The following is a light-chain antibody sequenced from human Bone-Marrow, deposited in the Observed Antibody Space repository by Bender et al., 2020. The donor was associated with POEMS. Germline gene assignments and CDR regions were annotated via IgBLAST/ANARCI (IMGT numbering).Light chain of an antibody. CDR3: SAWDGIVNGWV. CDR2: GND. J-gene: IGLJ3*02. CDR1: SSNIGGNA. Sequence: QPVLTQPPSASGTPGQRVTISCSGSSSNIGGNAVNWWQQLPGTAPKLLIYGNDQRPSGVPGRFSGSKSGTSASPSISGVQSEDEADYFCSAWDGIVNGWVFGGGTELTVL. V-gene: IGLV1-44*01.